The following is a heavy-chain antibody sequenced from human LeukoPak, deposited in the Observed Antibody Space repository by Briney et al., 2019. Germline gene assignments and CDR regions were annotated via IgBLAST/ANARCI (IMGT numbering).Heavy chain of an antibody. V-gene: IGHV3-7*01. J-gene: IGHJ4*02. CDR3: ARGGSRTFDS. CDR1: GFIFSSYW. D-gene: IGHD3-10*01. Sequence: GGSLRLSCAASGFIFSSYWMSWVRQTPGRALEWVARITADGSEKYYEDSVRGRFTISRDNAKNSLYLQMNSLRAEDTAVYYCARGGSRTFDSWGQGTLVTVSS. CDR2: ITADGSEK.